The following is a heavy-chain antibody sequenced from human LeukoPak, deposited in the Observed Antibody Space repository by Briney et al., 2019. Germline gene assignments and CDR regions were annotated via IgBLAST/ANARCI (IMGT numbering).Heavy chain of an antibody. J-gene: IGHJ3*02. CDR1: GYTFTDYY. CDR2: INPNSGGT. V-gene: IGHV1-2*02. CDR3: ARVVAWLQFSGSAFDM. Sequence: ASVKVSCKASGYTFTDYYVHWVRQAPGQGLEWMGWINPNSGGTNYAQKFQGRVTITRDTSISTAYMELTSLRSDDTAVFSCARVVAWLQFSGSAFDMWGQGTMVTVSS. D-gene: IGHD5-24*01.